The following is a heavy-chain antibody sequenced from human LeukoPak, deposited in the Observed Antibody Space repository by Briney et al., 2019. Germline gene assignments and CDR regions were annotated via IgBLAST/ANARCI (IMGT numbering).Heavy chain of an antibody. CDR3: ARDRWSSPIFDY. CDR2: ISYDGSNK. J-gene: IGHJ4*02. CDR1: GFTFSDYY. Sequence: GGSLRLSCAASGFTFSDYYMDWVRQAPGKGLEWVAVISYDGSNKYYADSVKGRFTISRDNAKNSLYLQMNSLRAEDTAVYYCARDRWSSPIFDYWGQGTLVTVSS. V-gene: IGHV3-30-3*01. D-gene: IGHD4-23*01.